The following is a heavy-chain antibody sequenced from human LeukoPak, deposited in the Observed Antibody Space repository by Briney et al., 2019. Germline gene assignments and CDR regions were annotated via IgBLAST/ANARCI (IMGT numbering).Heavy chain of an antibody. J-gene: IGHJ4*02. V-gene: IGHV4-59*01. Sequence: SEXLSLTCTVSGGSISSYYWSWLRQPPGKGLEWIGYIYYSGSTNYNPYLTSRVTISVDSSKNQFSLKLSSVTAADTAVYYCARASSGWLQYYFDYWGQGTLVTVSS. D-gene: IGHD6-19*01. CDR2: IYYSGST. CDR1: GGSISSYY. CDR3: ARASSGWLQYYFDY.